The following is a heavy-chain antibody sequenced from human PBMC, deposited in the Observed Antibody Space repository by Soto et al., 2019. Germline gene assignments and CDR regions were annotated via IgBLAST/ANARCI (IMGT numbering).Heavy chain of an antibody. V-gene: IGHV3-33*01. CDR3: ARGPYSGYDDAFDI. CDR2: IWYDGSNK. Sequence: SLRLSCAASGFTFSSYGMHWVRQAPGKGLEWVAVIWYDGSNKYYADSVKGRFTISRDNSKNTLYLQMNSLGAEDTAVYYCARGPYSGYDDAFDIWGQGTMVTVSS. D-gene: IGHD5-12*01. CDR1: GFTFSSYG. J-gene: IGHJ3*02.